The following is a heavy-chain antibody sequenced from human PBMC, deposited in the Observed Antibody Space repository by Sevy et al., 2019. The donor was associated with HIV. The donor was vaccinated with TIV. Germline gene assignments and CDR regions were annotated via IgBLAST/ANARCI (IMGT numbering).Heavy chain of an antibody. J-gene: IGHJ5*02. D-gene: IGHD3-22*01. CDR1: GYTFTSYD. V-gene: IGHV1-8*02. CDR3: TRARALNYYDTSVSMEYNWFDP. Sequence: ASVKVSCKASGYTFTSYDINWVRQATGQGLEWMGWMNPNTGNTGYAQKFQGRVTMTRDTSTSTAYMELRSLRSDDTAIYYCTRARALNYYDTSVSMEYNWFDPWGQGTLVTVSS. CDR2: MNPNTGNT.